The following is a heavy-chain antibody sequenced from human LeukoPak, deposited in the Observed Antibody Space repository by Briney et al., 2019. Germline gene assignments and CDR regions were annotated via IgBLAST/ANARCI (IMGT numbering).Heavy chain of an antibody. CDR2: IIPVVGTT. CDR3: ARHYGGLDDY. J-gene: IGHJ4*02. V-gene: IGHV1-69*04. D-gene: IGHD4-23*01. Sequence: ASVKVSCTTSGNTFNNYGISWVRQAPGQGLEWMGRIIPVVGTTNYAQNFQDRVSITADKSTSSVYMELTGLTSNDTAVYYCARHYGGLDDYWGQGTLVIVSS. CDR1: GNTFNNYG.